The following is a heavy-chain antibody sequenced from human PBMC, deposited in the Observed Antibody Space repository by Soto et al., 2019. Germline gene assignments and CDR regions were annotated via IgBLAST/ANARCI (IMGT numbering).Heavy chain of an antibody. J-gene: IGHJ6*02. Sequence: SETLSLTCTVSSASISSSSYTWGWIRQPPGKGLGWIGSIYYSGITYYNPSLNSRVTVSVDTSKNQFSLKVTSVTAADTAVYYCARASPVVTDAWGQGTTVTVS. CDR2: IYYSGIT. V-gene: IGHV4-39*01. CDR1: SASISSSSYT. CDR3: ARASPVVTDA. D-gene: IGHD5-18*01.